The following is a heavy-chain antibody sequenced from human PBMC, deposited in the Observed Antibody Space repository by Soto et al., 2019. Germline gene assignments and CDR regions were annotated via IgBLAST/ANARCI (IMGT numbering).Heavy chain of an antibody. J-gene: IGHJ6*02. CDR3: AKDIGYYGGNHLYYYGMDV. CDR1: GFTFDDYA. D-gene: IGHD4-17*01. Sequence: PGGSLRLSCAASGFTFDDYAMHWVRQAPGKGLEWVSLISWDGGSTYYADSVKGRFTISRDNSKNSPYLQMNSLRAEDTALYYCAKDIGYYGGNHLYYYGMDVWGQGTTVTV. V-gene: IGHV3-43D*04. CDR2: ISWDGGST.